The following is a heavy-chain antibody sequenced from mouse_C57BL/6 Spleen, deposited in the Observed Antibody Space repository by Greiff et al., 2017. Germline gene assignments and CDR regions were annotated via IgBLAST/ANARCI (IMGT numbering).Heavy chain of an antibody. D-gene: IGHD2-4*01. CDR3: AREGDDYANYAMDY. CDR1: GYAFSSYW. V-gene: IGHV1-80*01. Sequence: QVQLQQSGAELVKPGASVKISCKASGYAFSSYWMNWVKQRPGKGLEWIGQIYPGDGDTNYNGKFEGKATLTADKSSSTAYMQLSSLTSEDSAVYFCAREGDDYANYAMDYWGQGTSVTVSS. CDR2: IYPGDGDT. J-gene: IGHJ4*01.